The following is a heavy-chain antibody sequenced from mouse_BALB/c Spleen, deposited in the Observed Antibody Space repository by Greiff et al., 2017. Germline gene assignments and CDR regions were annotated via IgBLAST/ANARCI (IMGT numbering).Heavy chain of an antibody. V-gene: IGHV1-63*02. D-gene: IGHD3-1*01. Sequence: QVQLKESGAELVRPGTSVKISCKASGYTFTNYWLGWVKQRPGHGLEWIGDIYPGGGYTNYNEKFKGKATLTADTSSSTAYMQLSSLTSEDSAVYFCARAGLHVGDYWGQGTTLTVSS. CDR1: GYTFTNYW. CDR3: ARAGLHVGDY. CDR2: IYPGGGYT. J-gene: IGHJ2*01.